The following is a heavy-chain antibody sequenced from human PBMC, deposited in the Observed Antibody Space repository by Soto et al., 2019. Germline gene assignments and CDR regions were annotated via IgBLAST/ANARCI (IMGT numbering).Heavy chain of an antibody. V-gene: IGHV4-31*03. D-gene: IGHD3-3*01. CDR3: ARAQSGGKSITIFGVVRKYNWFDP. Sequence: PSETLSLTCTVSGGSISSGGYYWSWIRQHPGKGLEWIGYIYYSGSTYYNPSLKSRVTISVDTSKNQFSLKLSSVTAADTAVYYCARAQSGGKSITIFGVVRKYNWFDPWGQGTLVTSPQ. CDR2: IYYSGST. CDR1: GGSISSGGYY. J-gene: IGHJ5*02.